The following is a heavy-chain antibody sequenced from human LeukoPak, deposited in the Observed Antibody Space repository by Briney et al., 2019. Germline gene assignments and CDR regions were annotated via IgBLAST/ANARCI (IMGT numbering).Heavy chain of an antibody. J-gene: IGHJ4*02. Sequence: GGSLRLSCAAAGFTFSSYGMRWVRQAPGKGLEWVSAISGSGGSTYYADSVNGRFTISRDNSKNTLYLQMNSLRAEDTAVYYCAKELGMIVVEGPIDYWGQGTLVTVSS. D-gene: IGHD3-22*01. V-gene: IGHV3-23*01. CDR3: AKELGMIVVEGPIDY. CDR1: GFTFSSYG. CDR2: ISGSGGST.